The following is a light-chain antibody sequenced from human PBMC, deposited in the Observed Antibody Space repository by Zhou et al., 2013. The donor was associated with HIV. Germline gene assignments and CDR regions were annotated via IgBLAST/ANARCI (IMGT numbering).Light chain of an antibody. CDR1: QSVSSS. Sequence: EIVMTQSPATLSVSPGERATLFCRASQSVSSSLAWYQQKPGQAPRLLIHGASSRATGIPDRFSGSGSGTDFTLTISRLEPEDFAVYYCQQYVSSPRTFGQGTKLDIK. V-gene: IGKV3-20*01. CDR3: QQYVSSPRT. J-gene: IGKJ2*01. CDR2: GAS.